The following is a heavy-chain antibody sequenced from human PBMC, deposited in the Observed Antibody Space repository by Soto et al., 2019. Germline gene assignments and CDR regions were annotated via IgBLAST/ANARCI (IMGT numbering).Heavy chain of an antibody. Sequence: LSLTCTVSGGSISSGGYYWSWIRQHPGKGLEWIGYIYYSGSTYYNPSLKSRVTISVDTSKNQFSLKLSSVTAADTAVYYCARDHADSSLHGTFDIWGQGTMVTVSS. D-gene: IGHD3-22*01. CDR3: ARDHADSSLHGTFDI. CDR1: GGSISSGGYY. J-gene: IGHJ3*02. V-gene: IGHV4-31*03. CDR2: IYYSGST.